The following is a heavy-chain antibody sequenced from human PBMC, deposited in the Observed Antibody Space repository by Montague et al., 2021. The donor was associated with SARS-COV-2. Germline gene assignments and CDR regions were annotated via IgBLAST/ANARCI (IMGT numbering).Heavy chain of an antibody. CDR2: INHGGST. V-gene: IGHV4-34*01. CDR1: GGSFSTYS. CDR3: ARLGEGVVPSPILGVGPYYSYYYMDV. J-gene: IGHJ6*03. D-gene: IGHD2-15*01. Sequence: SETLSLTCAVHGGSFSTYSWNWIRQPPGKGLEWIGEINHGGSTNYNPSLKSRVTISADTSKNQFSPKLTSVAAADTAVYYCARLGEGVVPSPILGVGPYYSYYYMDVWGQGTTVTVSS.